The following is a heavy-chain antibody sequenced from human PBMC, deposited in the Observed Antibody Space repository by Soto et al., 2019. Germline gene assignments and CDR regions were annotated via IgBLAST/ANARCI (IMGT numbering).Heavy chain of an antibody. CDR3: ASTDYDFWSGPGFYYYMDV. V-gene: IGHV1-46*03. CDR2: INPSGGST. Sequence: ASVKVSCKASGYTFTSYGISWVRQAPGQGLEWMGIINPSGGSTSYAQKFQGRVTMTRDTSTSTVYMELSSLRSEDTAVYYCASTDYDFWSGPGFYYYMDVWGKGTTVTVSS. J-gene: IGHJ6*03. D-gene: IGHD3-3*01. CDR1: GYTFTSYG.